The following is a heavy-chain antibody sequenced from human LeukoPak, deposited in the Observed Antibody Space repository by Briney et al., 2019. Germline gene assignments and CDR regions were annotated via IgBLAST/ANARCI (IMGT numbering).Heavy chain of an antibody. CDR2: VYDSGST. D-gene: IGHD6-6*01. J-gene: IGHJ4*02. CDR3: AKTGSSIAARPPDY. CDR1: GGSFSSSPYY. V-gene: IGHV4-39*07. Sequence: SETLSLTRTVSGGSFSSSPYYWGWIRQPPGKGLEWIGSVYDSGSTFYNPSLKSRVTISIDTFKNQFSLMLTSVTAADTAVYYCAKTGSSIAARPPDYWGQGTLVIVYS.